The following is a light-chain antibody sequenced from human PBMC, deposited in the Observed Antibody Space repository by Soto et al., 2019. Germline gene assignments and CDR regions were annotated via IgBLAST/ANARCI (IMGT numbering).Light chain of an antibody. V-gene: IGKV3-20*01. CDR1: QSVRSSS. CDR2: AAS. Sequence: EIVLTQSPGTLSLSPGERATLSCRASQSVRSSSLAWYQQKPGQAPRLVIYAASSRASGIPGRFSGSGSGTDFSLTISRLEPEDFAVYYCQQYVGSPPPYTFGQGTKLEIK. J-gene: IGKJ2*01. CDR3: QQYVGSPPPYT.